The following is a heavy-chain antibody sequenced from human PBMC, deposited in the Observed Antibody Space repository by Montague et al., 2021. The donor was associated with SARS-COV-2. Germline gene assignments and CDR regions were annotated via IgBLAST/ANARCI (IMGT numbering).Heavy chain of an antibody. Sequence: SLRLSCAASGFTFDDYAMHWVRQAPGKGLEWVSLISGDGGSTYYADSVKGRFTISRDNSKNTLYLQMNSLRTEDTAFYYCAKDNGPVYGDYRLLGWFDAWGQGTLVTVSS. CDR3: AKDNGPVYGDYRLLGWFDA. CDR2: ISGDGGST. J-gene: IGHJ5*02. V-gene: IGHV3-43*02. CDR1: GFTFDDYA. D-gene: IGHD4-17*01.